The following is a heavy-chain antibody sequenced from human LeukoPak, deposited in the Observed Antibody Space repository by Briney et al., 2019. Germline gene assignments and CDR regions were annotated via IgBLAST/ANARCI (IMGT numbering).Heavy chain of an antibody. CDR1: GFTFSSYA. V-gene: IGHV3-30-3*01. Sequence: GRSLRLSCAASGFTFSSYAMHWVRQAPGKGLEWVAVISYDGSNKYYADSVKGRFTISRDNSKNTLYLQMNSLRAEDTAVYYCAEGSSWYRIDYWGQGTLVTVSS. J-gene: IGHJ4*02. CDR2: ISYDGSNK. D-gene: IGHD6-13*01. CDR3: AEGSSWYRIDY.